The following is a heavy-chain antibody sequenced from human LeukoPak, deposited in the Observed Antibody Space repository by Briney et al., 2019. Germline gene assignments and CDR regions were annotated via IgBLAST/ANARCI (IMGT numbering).Heavy chain of an antibody. V-gene: IGHV1-18*01. Sequence: VKVSCKASGYTFTSYGISWVRQAPGQGLEWMGWISAYNGNTNYAQKPQGRVTMTTDTSTSTAYMELRSLRSADTAVYYCARAKLGYCSSTSCYPFDYWGQGTLVTVSS. CDR3: ARAKLGYCSSTSCYPFDY. CDR1: GYTFTSYG. D-gene: IGHD2-2*01. CDR2: ISAYNGNT. J-gene: IGHJ4*02.